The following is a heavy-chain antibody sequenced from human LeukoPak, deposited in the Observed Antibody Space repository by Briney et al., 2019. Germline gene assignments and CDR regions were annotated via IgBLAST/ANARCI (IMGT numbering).Heavy chain of an antibody. J-gene: IGHJ3*02. Sequence: GASVKVSCKASGYTLTSYYMHRVRQAPGQGLEWMGIINPSGGSTSYAQKFQGRVTMTRDMSTSTVYMELSSLRSEDTAVYYCASPLSTALPHDAFDIWGQGTMVTVSS. D-gene: IGHD2/OR15-2a*01. V-gene: IGHV1-46*01. CDR1: GYTLTSYY. CDR2: INPSGGST. CDR3: ASPLSTALPHDAFDI.